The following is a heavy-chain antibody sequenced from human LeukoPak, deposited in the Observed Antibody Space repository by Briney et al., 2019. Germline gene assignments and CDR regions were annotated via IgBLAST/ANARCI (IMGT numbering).Heavy chain of an antibody. CDR1: GFTFSSFV. J-gene: IGHJ4*02. Sequence: GGSLRLSCGASGFTFSSFVMSWVRQTPGKGLEWVATITAGGSNTHYADSVKGRFTISRDNSKNTLHLQMNSLRAEDTVVYYCATRGTSATKYFADWGQGTLVSVSS. V-gene: IGHV3-23*01. CDR2: ITAGGSNT. D-gene: IGHD1-1*01. CDR3: ATRGTSATKYFAD.